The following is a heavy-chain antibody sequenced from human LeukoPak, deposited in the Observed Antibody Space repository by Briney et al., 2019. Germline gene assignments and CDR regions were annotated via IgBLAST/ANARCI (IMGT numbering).Heavy chain of an antibody. J-gene: IGHJ4*02. CDR2: IYSGGST. CDR3: ARSHYYDSSGRRGYFDY. D-gene: IGHD3-22*01. V-gene: IGHV3-53*01. Sequence: GGPLRLSCAASGFTVSSNYMSWVRQAPGKGLEWVSVIYSGGSTYYADSVKGRFTISRDNSKNTLYLQMNSLRAEDTAVYYCARSHYYDSSGRRGYFDYWGQGTLVTVSS. CDR1: GFTVSSNY.